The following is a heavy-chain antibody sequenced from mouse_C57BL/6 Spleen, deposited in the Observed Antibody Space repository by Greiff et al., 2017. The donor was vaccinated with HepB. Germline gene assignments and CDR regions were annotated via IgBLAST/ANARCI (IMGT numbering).Heavy chain of an antibody. CDR3: AGYSNYYAMDY. CDR1: GYAFSSSW. CDR2: IYPGDGDT. V-gene: IGHV1-82*01. J-gene: IGHJ4*01. D-gene: IGHD2-5*01. Sequence: QVQLQQSGPELVKPGASVKISCKASGYAFSSSWMNWVKQRPGKGLEWIGRIYPGDGDTNYNGKFKGKATLTADKSSSTAYMQLSSLTSEDSAVYFCAGYSNYYAMDYWGQGTSVTVAS.